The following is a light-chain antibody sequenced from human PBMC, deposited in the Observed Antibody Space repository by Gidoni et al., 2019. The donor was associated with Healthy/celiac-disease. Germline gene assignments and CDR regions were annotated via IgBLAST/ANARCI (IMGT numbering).Light chain of an antibody. CDR1: ETIDDL. CDR3: QQRGAWPLT. J-gene: IGKJ1*01. CDR2: DAS. V-gene: IGKV3-11*01. Sequence: EIVLTQSPATLSLSPGERATLSCRASETIDDLLAWYQQRPGLAPRLVIYDASRRATGIPARFRGSGSGTDFTLTISSLEPEDFAVYYCQQRGAWPLTFGQGTLV.